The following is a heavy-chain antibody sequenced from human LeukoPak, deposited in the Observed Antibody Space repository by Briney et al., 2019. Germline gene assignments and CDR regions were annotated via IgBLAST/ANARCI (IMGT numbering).Heavy chain of an antibody. Sequence: ASVKVSCKASGYTFTDYYMHWVRQAPGQGLEWMGWINPNSGGTNYAQKFQGRVTMTRDTAINTAYMELSRLRSDDTAVYYCAREGPIVGATHLVDYWGQGTLVTVSS. CDR3: AREGPIVGATHLVDY. D-gene: IGHD1-26*01. J-gene: IGHJ4*02. CDR1: GYTFTDYY. V-gene: IGHV1-2*02. CDR2: INPNSGGT.